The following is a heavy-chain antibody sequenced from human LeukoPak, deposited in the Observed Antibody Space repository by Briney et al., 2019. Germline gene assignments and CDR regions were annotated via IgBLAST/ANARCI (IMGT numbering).Heavy chain of an antibody. CDR2: ISGSGGST. CDR1: GFTFSSYA. CDR3: ARKGYYYDSSGYYDAFDI. V-gene: IGHV3-23*01. Sequence: GGSLRLSCAASGFTFSSYAMSWVRQAPGKGLEWVSAISGSGGSTYYADSVKGRFTIPRDNSKNTLYLQMNSLRAEDTAVYYCARKGYYYDSSGYYDAFDIWGQGTMVTVSS. D-gene: IGHD3-22*01. J-gene: IGHJ3*02.